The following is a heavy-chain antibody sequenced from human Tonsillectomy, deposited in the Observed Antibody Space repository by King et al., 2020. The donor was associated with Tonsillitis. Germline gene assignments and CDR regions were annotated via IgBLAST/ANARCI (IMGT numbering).Heavy chain of an antibody. CDR3: ARGRPEIAVAGLGGYYFDY. Sequence: QLVQSGAEVKKPGESLKISCKGSGYRFTSYWIGWARQMPGKGLEWMGIIYPGDSDTRYNPSFQGQVTISTDNSISTAYLQWSSLKASDTAMYYCARGRPEIAVAGLGGYYFDYWGQGTLVTVSS. V-gene: IGHV5-51*01. CDR2: IYPGDSDT. J-gene: IGHJ4*02. D-gene: IGHD6-19*01. CDR1: GYRFTSYW.